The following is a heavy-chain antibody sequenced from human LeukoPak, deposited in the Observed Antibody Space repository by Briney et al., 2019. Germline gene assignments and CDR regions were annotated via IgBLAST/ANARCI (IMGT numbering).Heavy chain of an antibody. J-gene: IGHJ4*02. CDR1: CYSISSGYY. D-gene: IGHD3-3*01. CDR2: IYHSGST. CDR3: ARHEEVGGPTSFDY. Sequence: PSETLSLTCAVSCYSISSGYYWGWIRQPPGKGLEWIGSIYHSGSTYYNPSLKSRVTISVDTSKNQFSLKLSSVTAADTAVYYCARHEEVGGPTSFDYWGQGTLVTVSS. V-gene: IGHV4-38-2*01.